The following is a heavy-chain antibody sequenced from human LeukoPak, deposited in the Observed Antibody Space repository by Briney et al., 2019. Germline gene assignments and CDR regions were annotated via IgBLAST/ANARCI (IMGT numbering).Heavy chain of an antibody. Sequence: GGSLRLSCAGSGFTLSSYWTHWVRQAPGKGLVWVSRFYSDGSRTNYADSVKGRFTISGDNAKNTQYLQMNSLRAEDTAVYYCARSGRGGAFDIWGQGTMVTVSS. CDR3: ARSGRGGAFDI. CDR1: GFTLSSYW. J-gene: IGHJ3*02. V-gene: IGHV3-74*01. D-gene: IGHD1-26*01. CDR2: FYSDGSRT.